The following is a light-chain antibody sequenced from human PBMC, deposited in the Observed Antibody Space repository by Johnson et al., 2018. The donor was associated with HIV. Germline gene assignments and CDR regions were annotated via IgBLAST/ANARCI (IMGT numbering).Light chain of an antibody. Sequence: QPVLTQPPSVSAAPGQKVTISCSGISSNIGNSYVSWYQQLPGTAPKLLIYDNNKRPSGIPDRFSGSKSGTSATLGITGLQTGDEADYYCGTWGGVFGTGTKVTVL. CDR3: GTWGGV. V-gene: IGLV1-51*01. CDR1: SSNIGNSY. CDR2: DNN. J-gene: IGLJ1*01.